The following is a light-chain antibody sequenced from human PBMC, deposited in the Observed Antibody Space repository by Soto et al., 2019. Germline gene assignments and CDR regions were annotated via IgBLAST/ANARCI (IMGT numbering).Light chain of an antibody. V-gene: IGKV3-11*01. CDR3: QQRSNWTPVYT. Sequence: EIVLTQSPATLSLSPGERATLSCRASQSVSSYLAWYQQKPGQAPRLLIYDASNRTTGIPARFSGSGSGTDFTLPISSLEPEDFAVYYCQQRSNWTPVYTFGQGTKLEIK. J-gene: IGKJ2*01. CDR2: DAS. CDR1: QSVSSY.